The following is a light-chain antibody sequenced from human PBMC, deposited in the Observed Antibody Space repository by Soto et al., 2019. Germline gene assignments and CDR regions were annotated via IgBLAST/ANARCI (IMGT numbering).Light chain of an antibody. CDR2: KAY. CDR3: QQYNSFPS. J-gene: IGKJ1*01. V-gene: IGKV1-5*03. Sequence: DIPMTQSPSTLSASVGDRVTITCGASQSISSWLAWYQQKPGKAPKLLIYKAYSLESGVTSRFSGSGSGTEFPLTISSLQPYDFAPYICQQYNSFPSFGQGTKLEIK. CDR1: QSISSW.